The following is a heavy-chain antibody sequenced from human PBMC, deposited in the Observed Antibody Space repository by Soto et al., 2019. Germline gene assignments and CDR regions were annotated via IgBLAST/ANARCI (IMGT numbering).Heavy chain of an antibody. Sequence: SQTLSLTFAISGDSVSSNSAAWNWIRQSPSRGLEWLGRTYYRSKWYNDYAVSVKSRITINPDTSKTQFSLQLNSVTPEDTAVYYCARERPSFGDITFGGLYYFDYWGQGTLVTVXS. CDR1: GDSVSSNSAA. CDR3: ARERPSFGDITFGGLYYFDY. V-gene: IGHV6-1*01. CDR2: TYYRSKWYN. J-gene: IGHJ4*02. D-gene: IGHD3-16*01.